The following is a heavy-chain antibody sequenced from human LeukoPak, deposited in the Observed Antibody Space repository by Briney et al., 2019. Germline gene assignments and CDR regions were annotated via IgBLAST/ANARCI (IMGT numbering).Heavy chain of an antibody. J-gene: IGHJ3*02. V-gene: IGHV4-59*08. D-gene: IGHD4-23*01. CDR2: IYYSGST. CDR1: GDSISSYY. CDR3: ARHSRAVGAFDI. Sequence: SETLSLTCTVSGDSISSYYWSWIRQPPGKGLEWIAYIYYSGSTNYNPSLKSRVTISGDTSKNQFSLKLSSVTAADTAVYYCARHSRAVGAFDIWGQGTMVTVSS.